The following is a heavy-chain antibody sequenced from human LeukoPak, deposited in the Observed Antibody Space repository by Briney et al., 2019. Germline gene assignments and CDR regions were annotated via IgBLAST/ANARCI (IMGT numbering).Heavy chain of an antibody. V-gene: IGHV3-7*01. CDR2: IKQDGSEK. D-gene: IGHD6-6*01. J-gene: IGHJ4*02. CDR3: ARVSPYSSSLRYYDY. CDR1: GFTFSSYW. Sequence: GGSLRLSCAASGFTFSSYWMSWVRQAPGKGLEWVANIKQDGSEKYYVDSVKGRFTISRDNAKNSLYLQMNSLRAEDTAVYYCARVSPYSSSLRYYDYLGQGNLVTVSS.